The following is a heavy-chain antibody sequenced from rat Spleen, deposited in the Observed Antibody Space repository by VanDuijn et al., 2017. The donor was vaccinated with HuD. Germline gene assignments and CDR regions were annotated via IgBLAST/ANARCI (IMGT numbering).Heavy chain of an antibody. Sequence: EVRLVESGGGLVQPGSPLKLSCAASGFTFSGNWLNWIRQAPTKGLEWVASISPSGGSTYYRDSVKGRFTISRDNAKTTLFLQMDSLRSEDTATYYCATTPGRPFAYWGQGTLVTVSS. CDR1: GFTFSGNW. CDR2: ISPSGGST. CDR3: ATTPGRPFAY. J-gene: IGHJ3*01. V-gene: IGHV5-19*01. D-gene: IGHD5-1*01.